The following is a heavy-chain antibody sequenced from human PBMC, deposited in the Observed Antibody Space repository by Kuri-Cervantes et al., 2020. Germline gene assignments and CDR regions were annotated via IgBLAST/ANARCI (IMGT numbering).Heavy chain of an antibody. J-gene: IGHJ6*02. CDR1: GFTFSKAW. V-gene: IGHV3-15*01. D-gene: IGHD3-10*01. CDR3: AKDLVRALSYYYYGMDV. Sequence: GESLKISCAASGFTFSKAWMSWVRQAPGKGPEWVGRIKSKTDDEPTDYAAPVKGRFTISRDDSKNTLYLQMNSLRAEDTAVYYCAKDLVRALSYYYYGMDVWGQGTTVTVSS. CDR2: IKSKTDDEPT.